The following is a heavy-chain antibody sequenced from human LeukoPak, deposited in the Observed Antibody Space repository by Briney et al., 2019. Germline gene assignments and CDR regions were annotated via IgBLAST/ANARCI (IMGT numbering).Heavy chain of an antibody. CDR3: AKSYDILTGSDY. Sequence: GRSLRLSCAASGFTFSSYGMHWVRQAPGKGLEWVAVISYDGSNKYYADSVKGRFTIPRDNSKNTLYLQMNSLRAEDTAVYYCAKSYDILTGSDYWGQGTLVTVSS. V-gene: IGHV3-30*18. CDR2: ISYDGSNK. J-gene: IGHJ4*02. CDR1: GFTFSSYG. D-gene: IGHD3-9*01.